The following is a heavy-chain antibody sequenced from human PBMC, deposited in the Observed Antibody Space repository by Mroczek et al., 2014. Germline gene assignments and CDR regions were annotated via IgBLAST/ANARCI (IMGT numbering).Heavy chain of an antibody. Sequence: VQLVQSGEGLVQPGGSLRLSCAASGFTFSSYAMSWVRQAPGKGLEWVSAISGSGGSTYYADSVKGRFTISRDNSKNTLYLQMNSLRAEDTAVYYCAKDAIGVSGSYPDVPRAGGGLNWFDPWGQGTLVTVSS. D-gene: IGHD1-26*01. CDR2: ISGSGGST. CDR3: AKDAIGVSGSYPDVPRAGGGLNWFDP. CDR1: GFTFSSYA. V-gene: IGHV3-23*04. J-gene: IGHJ5*02.